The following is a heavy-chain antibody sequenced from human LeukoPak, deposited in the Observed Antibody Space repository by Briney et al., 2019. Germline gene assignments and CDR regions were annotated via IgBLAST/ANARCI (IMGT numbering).Heavy chain of an antibody. D-gene: IGHD6-19*01. V-gene: IGHV3-23*01. J-gene: IGHJ4*02. CDR3: ARGSGWYHYFDY. CDR2: ISGSGGST. CDR1: GFTFRSYA. Sequence: GGSLRLSCAASGFTFRSYAMSWVRQAPGKGLEWVSAISGSGGSTCYADSVKGRFTISRDNAKNTLFLQMKSLRAEDTALYFCARGSGWYHYFDYWGLGTLVTVSS.